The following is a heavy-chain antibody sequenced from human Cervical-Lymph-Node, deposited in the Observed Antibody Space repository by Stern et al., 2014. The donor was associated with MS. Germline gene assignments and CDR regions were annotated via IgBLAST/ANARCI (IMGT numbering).Heavy chain of an antibody. Sequence: QVQLVQSGAEVKKPGASVTVSCNVAGPPLSELAMHWLRQLPTRGLEWMGQFDPENGETVYAQQFQGRLSMTEDTSTGTAYMTLTALRAEDTAVYYCATDRVVKWGPGTLVTVSS. CDR3: ATDRVVK. CDR2: FDPENGET. CDR1: GPPLSELA. V-gene: IGHV1-24*01. J-gene: IGHJ4*02. D-gene: IGHD3-10*01.